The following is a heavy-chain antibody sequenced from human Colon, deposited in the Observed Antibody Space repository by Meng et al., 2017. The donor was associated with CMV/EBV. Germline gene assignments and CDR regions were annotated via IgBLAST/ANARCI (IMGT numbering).Heavy chain of an antibody. J-gene: IGHJ4*02. V-gene: IGHV3-49*04. CDR1: GFTFGDYA. D-gene: IGHD6-13*01. CDR2: IRSKAYGETT. Sequence: GGSLRLSCTASGFTFGDYAVSWVRQTPGKRLEWVGFIRSKAYGETTEYAASVKGRFTISRDDSKSIAFLQMNSLKTEDTAVYYCASIAKYSSSWHNWGQGTLVTVSS. CDR3: ASIAKYSSSWHN.